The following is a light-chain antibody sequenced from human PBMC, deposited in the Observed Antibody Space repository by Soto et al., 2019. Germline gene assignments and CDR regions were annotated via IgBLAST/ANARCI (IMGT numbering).Light chain of an antibody. J-gene: IGKJ1*01. CDR1: QSVSSNY. Sequence: EIVLTQSPGTPSLSPGERATLSCRASQSVSSNYLAWYQQKPGQAPTLLIYGASRRATGIPDRISGSGSGTDFSLIISRLEPEDFAVYYCQQYGRSPTFGQGTKVEIK. V-gene: IGKV3-20*01. CDR2: GAS. CDR3: QQYGRSPT.